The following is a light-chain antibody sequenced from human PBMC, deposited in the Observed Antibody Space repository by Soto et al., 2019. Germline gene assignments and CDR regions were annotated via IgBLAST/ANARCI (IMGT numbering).Light chain of an antibody. CDR3: QQRSNWPLT. CDR1: QSVSSH. V-gene: IGKV3-11*01. CDR2: DAS. Sequence: EIVLTQSPATLSLSPGERATLSCRASQSVSSHLARYQQKPGQAPRLLIYDASNSAPGIPARFSGSGSGTDFTLTISSLEPEDFAVYYCQQRSNWPLTFGGGTKVEIK. J-gene: IGKJ4*01.